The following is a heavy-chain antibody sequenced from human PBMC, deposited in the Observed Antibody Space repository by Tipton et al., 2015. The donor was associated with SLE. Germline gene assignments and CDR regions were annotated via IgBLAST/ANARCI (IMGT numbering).Heavy chain of an antibody. Sequence: TLSLTCTVSGGSISSSSYYWGWIRQPPGKGLEWIGSIYYSGSTYYNPTLKSRVTISVDPAKNQFSLKLTSVTAPDTAVYYCARGMVTWSGAIIGVDVWGQGTTVNVSS. CDR3: ARGMVTWSGAIIGVDV. V-gene: IGHV4-39*07. J-gene: IGHJ6*02. CDR1: GGSISSSSYY. D-gene: IGHD3-3*01. CDR2: IYYSGST.